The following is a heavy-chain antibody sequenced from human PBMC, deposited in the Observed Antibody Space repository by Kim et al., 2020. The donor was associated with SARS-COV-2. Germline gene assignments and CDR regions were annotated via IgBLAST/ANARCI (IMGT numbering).Heavy chain of an antibody. CDR1: GYTFTSYY. V-gene: IGHV1-46*01. CDR2: INPSGGST. D-gene: IGHD1-7*01. CDR3: VRDPDSAGTDYYYGMDV. J-gene: IGHJ6*02. Sequence: ASVKVSCKASGYTFTSYYMHWVRQAPGQGLEWMGIINPSGGSTSYAQKFQGRVTMTRDTSTSTVYMELSSLRSEDTAVYYCVRDPDSAGTDYYYGMDVWGQGTTVTVSS.